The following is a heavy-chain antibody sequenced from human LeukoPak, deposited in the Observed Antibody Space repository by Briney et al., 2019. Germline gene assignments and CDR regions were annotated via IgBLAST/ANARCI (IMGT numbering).Heavy chain of an antibody. J-gene: IGHJ4*02. CDR1: GFTVSSSY. D-gene: IGHD4-17*01. CDR3: ARGFTHDYGDYFDY. Sequence: GGSLRLSCAASGFTVSSSYMTWVRQAPGKGLEWVSVIYSGGSTYYADSVKGRFTFSRDNSKNTLYLQMNSLRAEDTAVYYCARGFTHDYGDYFDYWGQGTLVTVSS. V-gene: IGHV3-66*01. CDR2: IYSGGST.